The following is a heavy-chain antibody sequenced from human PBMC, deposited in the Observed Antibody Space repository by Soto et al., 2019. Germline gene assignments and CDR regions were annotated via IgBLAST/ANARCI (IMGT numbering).Heavy chain of an antibody. Sequence: PGGSLRLSCAASGFTFISYSMNWVRQAPWKGLEWVSSISSSSSYIYYADSVKGRFTISRDNAKNSLYLQMNSLRAEDTAVYYCARVKSHDRLRYFDWSQKHHYFDYWGQGTLVTVSS. CDR1: GFTFISYS. D-gene: IGHD3-9*01. V-gene: IGHV3-21*01. J-gene: IGHJ4*01. CDR3: ARVKSHDRLRYFDWSQKHHYFDY. CDR2: ISSSSSYI.